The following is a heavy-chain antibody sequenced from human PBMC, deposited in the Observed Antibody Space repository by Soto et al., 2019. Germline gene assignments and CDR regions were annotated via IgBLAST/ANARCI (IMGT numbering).Heavy chain of an antibody. Sequence: QVQVQESGPGLVKPSQTLSLTCTVSGGSISSGDYYWSWIRQPPGKGLEWIGCIYYSGSTYYNPSLKSRLTISLDTSKNQFSLKLSSVTAADTAMYYCARAPAALYYFYGMDVWGQGTTVTVSS. CDR3: ARAPAALYYFYGMDV. CDR2: IYYSGST. V-gene: IGHV4-30-4*01. CDR1: GGSISSGDYY. D-gene: IGHD2-2*01. J-gene: IGHJ6*02.